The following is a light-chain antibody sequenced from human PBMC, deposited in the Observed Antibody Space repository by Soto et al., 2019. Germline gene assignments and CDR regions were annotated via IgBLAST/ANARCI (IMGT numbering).Light chain of an antibody. J-gene: IGKJ1*01. V-gene: IGKV3-20*01. CDR3: QQYGTSPRT. CDR2: GVS. Sequence: EIVLTQSPGTLSLSPGERATLSCRASQSVRSSYLDWYQQKLGQAPRLLIYGVSNRATGIPDRFSGSGSGTDFTLTISRLESEDFAVYYCQQYGTSPRTFGQGTKVDIK. CDR1: QSVRSSY.